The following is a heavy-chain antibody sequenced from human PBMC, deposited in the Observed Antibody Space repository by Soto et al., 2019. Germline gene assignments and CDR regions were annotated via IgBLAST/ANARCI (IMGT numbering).Heavy chain of an antibody. CDR2: IWYDGSNK. CDR3: AREAPGLPANYGMEV. CDR1: GFTFSSYG. J-gene: IGHJ6*02. Sequence: PGGSLRLSCAASGFTFSSYGMHWVRQAPGKGLEWVAVIWYDGSNKYYADSVKGRFTISRDNSKNTLYLQMNSLRAEDTAVYYCAREAPGLPANYGMEVWGQETMLT. D-gene: IGHD6-25*01. V-gene: IGHV3-33*01.